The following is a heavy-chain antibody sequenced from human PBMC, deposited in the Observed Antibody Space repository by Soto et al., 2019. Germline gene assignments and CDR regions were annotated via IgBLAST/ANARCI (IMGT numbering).Heavy chain of an antibody. CDR2: IIPIFGTA. D-gene: IGHD2-2*01. J-gene: IGHJ6*02. V-gene: IGHV1-69*01. Sequence: QVQLVQSGAEVKKPGSSVKVSCKSSGGTFSSYAISWVRQAPGQGLEWMGGIIPIFGTANYAQNFQGRVTITADEYTSTAYMELSSLRSEDTALYYCARGIVVVPAAAYDYYYYGMDVWGQGTTVTFAS. CDR3: ARGIVVVPAAAYDYYYYGMDV. CDR1: GGTFSSYA.